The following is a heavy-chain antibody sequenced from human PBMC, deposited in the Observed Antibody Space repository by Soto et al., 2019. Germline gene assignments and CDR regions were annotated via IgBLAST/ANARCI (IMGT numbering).Heavy chain of an antibody. V-gene: IGHV1-18*01. CDR2: ISAYNGNR. J-gene: IGHJ3*02. CDR3: AREGNDSSGYYPISAFDI. CDR1: GYIFSSYG. Sequence: VKVSCKASGYIFSSYGISWVRQAPGQGLEWMGWISAYNGNRNYAQKLQGRVTMTTDTSTSTAYMELRSLRSDDTAVYYCAREGNDSSGYYPISAFDIWGQGTMVTVSS. D-gene: IGHD3-22*01.